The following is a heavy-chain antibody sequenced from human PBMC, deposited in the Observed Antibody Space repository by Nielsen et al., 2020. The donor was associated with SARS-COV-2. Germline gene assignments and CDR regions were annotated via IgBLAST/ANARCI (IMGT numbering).Heavy chain of an antibody. CDR2: IKQDGSEK. J-gene: IGHJ3*02. D-gene: IGHD6-19*01. CDR1: GFTFSSYW. Sequence: GESLKISCAASGFTFSSYWLSWVRQAPGKGLEWVANIKQDGSEKYYVDSVKGRFTISRDNAENPLSLQMNSLRAEDTAVYYCARKSVTGTDAFDIWGQGTVVTVSS. CDR3: ARKSVTGTDAFDI. V-gene: IGHV3-7*01.